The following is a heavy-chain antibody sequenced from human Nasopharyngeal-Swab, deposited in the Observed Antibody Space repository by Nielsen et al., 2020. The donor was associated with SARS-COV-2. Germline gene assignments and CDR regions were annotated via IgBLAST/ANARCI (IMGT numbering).Heavy chain of an antibody. Sequence: ASVKVSCKASGGTFSSYAISWARQAPGKGLEWMGGFDPEDGETIYAQKFQGGVTMTEDTSTDTAYMELSSLRSEDTAVYYCATGYAIAAAGTIDYWGQGTLVTVSS. J-gene: IGHJ4*02. CDR2: FDPEDGET. V-gene: IGHV1-24*01. D-gene: IGHD6-13*01. CDR3: ATGYAIAAAGTIDY. CDR1: GGTFSSYA.